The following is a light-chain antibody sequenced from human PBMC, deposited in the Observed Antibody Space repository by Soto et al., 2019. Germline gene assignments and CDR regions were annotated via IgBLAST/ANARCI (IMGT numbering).Light chain of an antibody. CDR3: QQFNSYPIT. CDR2: DVS. J-gene: IGKJ5*01. Sequence: AIQVTQSPSSLSASVGDRVTITCRASQDIRGALAWYQQKPGKAPKLLIYDVSTLESGVPSRFSGSGSGTEFTLTISSLQTEDFRTYYCQQFNSYPITFGHGTRLEIK. CDR1: QDIRGA. V-gene: IGKV1-13*02.